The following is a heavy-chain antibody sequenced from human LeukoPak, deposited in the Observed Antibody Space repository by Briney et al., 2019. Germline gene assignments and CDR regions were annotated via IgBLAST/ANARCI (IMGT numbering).Heavy chain of an antibody. CDR3: ASAFVYYYGMDV. Sequence: ASVKVSCKASGYTFTSYDINWVRQATGQGLEWMGWINPNSGGTNYAQKFQGRVTMTRDTSISTAYMELCRLRSDDTAVYYCASAFVYYYGMDVWGQGTTVTVSS. CDR2: INPNSGGT. CDR1: GYTFTSYD. J-gene: IGHJ6*02. V-gene: IGHV1-2*02.